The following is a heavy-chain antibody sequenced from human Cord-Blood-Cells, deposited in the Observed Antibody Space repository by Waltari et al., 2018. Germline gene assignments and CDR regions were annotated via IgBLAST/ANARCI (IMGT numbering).Heavy chain of an antibody. J-gene: IGHJ6*02. Sequence: QVQLVQSGAEVKKPGSSVKVSCKASGGTFSSYAISWVRQAPGQGLEWMGGIIPIFGTANYAQKFQGRVTITADESTSTAYMELSSLRSEDTAVYYCARDLGVAVAGIYYYGMDVWGQGTTVTVSS. D-gene: IGHD6-19*01. CDR3: ARDLGVAVAGIYYYGMDV. V-gene: IGHV1-69*01. CDR2: IIPIFGTA. CDR1: GGTFSSYA.